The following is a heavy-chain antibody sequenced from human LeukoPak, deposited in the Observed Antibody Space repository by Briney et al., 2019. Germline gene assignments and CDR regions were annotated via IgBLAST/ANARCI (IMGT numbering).Heavy chain of an antibody. Sequence: GGSLRLSCTASGFTFGDYAMSWVRQAPGKGLEWVGFIRSKAYGGTTEYAASVKGRFTISRDDSKSIAYLQMNSLKTEDTAVYYCTRVDDFWSGRAFDYWGQGTLVTVSS. V-gene: IGHV3-49*04. D-gene: IGHD3-3*01. CDR2: IRSKAYGGTT. CDR3: TRVDDFWSGRAFDY. CDR1: GFTFGDYA. J-gene: IGHJ4*02.